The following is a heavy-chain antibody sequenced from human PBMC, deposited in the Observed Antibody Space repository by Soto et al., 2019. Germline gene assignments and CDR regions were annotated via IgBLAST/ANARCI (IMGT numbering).Heavy chain of an antibody. J-gene: IGHJ5*02. Sequence: QLQLQESGSGLVKPSQTLSLTCAVSGGSISSGGYSWSWIRQPPGKGLEWIWYIYHSGSTYYNPSLKSRGTISVDRSKKQFCLKLSSVTAARTAVYYCARAPSYYDYVWGRYRPRALDPWGQGTLVTVSS. CDR1: GGSISSGGYS. CDR2: IYHSGST. CDR3: ARAPSYYDYVWGRYRPRALDP. D-gene: IGHD3-16*02. V-gene: IGHV4-30-2*01.